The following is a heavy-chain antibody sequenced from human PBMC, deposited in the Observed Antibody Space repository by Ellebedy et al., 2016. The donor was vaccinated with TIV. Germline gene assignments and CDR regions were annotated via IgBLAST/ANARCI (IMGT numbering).Heavy chain of an antibody. J-gene: IGHJ3*02. CDR2: IYHSGSN. D-gene: IGHD4-17*01. CDR1: GGSISSGGYS. CDR3: ARTFDYGDSIGAFDI. Sequence: MPSETLSLTCAVSGGSISSGGYSWSWIRQPPGKGLEWIGYIYHSGSNYYNPSLKSRVTIAVDRSKNQFSLKLSSVTAADTAVYYCARTFDYGDSIGAFDIWGQGTMVTVSS. V-gene: IGHV4-30-2*01.